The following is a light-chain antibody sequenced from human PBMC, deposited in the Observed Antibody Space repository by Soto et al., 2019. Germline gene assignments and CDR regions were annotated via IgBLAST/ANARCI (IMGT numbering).Light chain of an antibody. J-gene: IGKJ1*01. V-gene: IGKV3-20*01. CDR2: GAS. Sequence: EIVLTQSPGTLSLSPGERATFSCRASQSVRSSYLAWYQQKPGQAPMLLIYGASSRATASSNRFSGSASWTQFTLTLSTLQLDDFATYYCHQYKTFGQGTKVDIK. CDR1: QSVRSSY. CDR3: HQYKT.